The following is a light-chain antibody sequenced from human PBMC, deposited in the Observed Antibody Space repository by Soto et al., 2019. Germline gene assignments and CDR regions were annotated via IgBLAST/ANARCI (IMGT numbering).Light chain of an antibody. J-gene: IGLJ2*01. CDR2: DND. V-gene: IGLV1-51*01. CDR3: GTWDSSLRVGI. CDR1: SSNIGNNY. Sequence: QSVLTQTPSVSAAPGQKVTISCSGSSSNIGNNYVSWYQQHAGTAPKLLIYDNDKRPSGIPDRFSGSKSGTSVTLGITGLQPGDEADYYCGTWDSSLRVGIFGGGTKLTVL.